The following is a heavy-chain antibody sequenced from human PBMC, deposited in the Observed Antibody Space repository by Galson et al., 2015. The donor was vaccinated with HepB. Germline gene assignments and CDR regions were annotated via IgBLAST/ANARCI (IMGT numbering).Heavy chain of an antibody. CDR3: TRGRLSTAAAVTRLYYVDY. J-gene: IGHJ4*02. CDR1: GYSFTSYW. CDR2: IYPGDSDT. Sequence: QSGAEVKKPGESLKISCKGSGYSFTSYWIGWVRQMPGKGLEWMGIIYPGDSDTRYSPSFQGQVTISADKSKSIAYLQMNSLKTEDTAVYYCTRGRLSTAAAVTRLYYVDYWGQGTLVTVSS. V-gene: IGHV5-51*01. D-gene: IGHD6-13*01.